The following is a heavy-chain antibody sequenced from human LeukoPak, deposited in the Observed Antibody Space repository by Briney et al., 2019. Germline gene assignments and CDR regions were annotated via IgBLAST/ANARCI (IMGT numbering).Heavy chain of an antibody. CDR2: INPDAGDT. D-gene: IGHD6-19*01. J-gene: IGHJ3*02. CDR3: ARLSTATRHWLAASDI. Sequence: WASVTVSCKASGYTFTDYFMYWVRQAPGQGLEWMGRINPDAGDTNYAQTFQGRITMTRDTSISTAYMELSSLKSDDTAVYYCARLSTATRHWLAASDIWGQGTVVTVSS. V-gene: IGHV1-2*06. CDR1: GYTFTDYF.